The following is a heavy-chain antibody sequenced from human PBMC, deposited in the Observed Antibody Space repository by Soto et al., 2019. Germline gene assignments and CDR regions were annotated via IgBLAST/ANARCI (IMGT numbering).Heavy chain of an antibody. CDR3: ETSYYGTGSCFDY. CDR2: ISGSGGST. J-gene: IGHJ4*02. CDR1: GFTFSSYA. Sequence: PGGSLRLSCAASGFTFSSYAMSWVRQAPGKGLEWVSAISGSGGSTYYADSVKGRFTTSRDNSKNTLYLQMNSLRAEDTAVYYNETSYYGTGSCFDYWGQGTLVTAPQ. V-gene: IGHV3-23*01. D-gene: IGHD3-10*01.